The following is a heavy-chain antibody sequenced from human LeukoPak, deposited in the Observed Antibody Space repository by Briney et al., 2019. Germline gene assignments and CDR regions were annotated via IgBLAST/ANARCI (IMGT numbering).Heavy chain of an antibody. J-gene: IGHJ4*02. CDR3: ARQRSGSSWYFFDY. CDR2: IYYSGST. V-gene: IGHV4-39*01. CDR1: GGSISSSSHY. D-gene: IGHD6-13*01. Sequence: SETLSLTCTVSGGSISSSSHYWGWIRQPPGKGLEWIGSIYYSGSTYYNPSLKSRVTMSVDTSKNQFSLKLRSVTAADAAVYYCARQRSGSSWYFFDYWGQGTLVTVSS.